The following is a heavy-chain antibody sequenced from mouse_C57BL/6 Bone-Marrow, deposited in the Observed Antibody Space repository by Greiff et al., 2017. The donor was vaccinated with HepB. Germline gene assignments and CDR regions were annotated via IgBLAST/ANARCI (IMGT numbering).Heavy chain of an antibody. CDR1: GYTFTSYG. CDR2: IYPRSGNT. V-gene: IGHV1-81*01. D-gene: IGHD1-1*01. J-gene: IGHJ4*01. CDR3: ARENVCYYPYYYAMDY. Sequence: QVQLQQSGAELARPGASVKLSCKASGYTFTSYGISWVKQRTGQGLEWIGEIYPRSGNTYYNEKFKGKATLTADNSSSTAYMELRSLTSEDSAVYFCARENVCYYPYYYAMDYWGQGTSVTVSS.